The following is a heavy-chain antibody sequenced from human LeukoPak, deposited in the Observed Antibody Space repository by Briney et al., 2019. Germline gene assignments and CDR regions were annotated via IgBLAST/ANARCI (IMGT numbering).Heavy chain of an antibody. Sequence: GGSLRLSCAASVFTFSSYAMHWVRQARGKGREWVAVISYDGGNKYYADSVKGRLTLSRDTSQNTRSLQMNSLRAEDTAVYYCARYDPSISGSGVYYYYMDVWGKGTTVTVSS. J-gene: IGHJ6*03. CDR1: VFTFSSYA. V-gene: IGHV3-30*04. CDR2: ISYDGGNK. D-gene: IGHD3-10*01. CDR3: ARYDPSISGSGVYYYYMDV.